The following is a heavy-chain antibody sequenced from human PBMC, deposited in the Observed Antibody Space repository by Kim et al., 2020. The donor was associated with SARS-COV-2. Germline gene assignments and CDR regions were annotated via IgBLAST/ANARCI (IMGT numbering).Heavy chain of an antibody. J-gene: IGHJ3*02. CDR2: INPNSGGT. D-gene: IGHD3-10*01. CDR3: AREGGAPIWFGDGFNAFDI. V-gene: IGHV1-2*05. CDR1: GYTFTGYY. Sequence: ASVKVSCKASGYTFTGYYMHWVRQAPGQGLEWMGRINPNSGGTNYAQKFQGRVTMTRDTSISTAYMELSRLRSDDTVVYYCAREGGAPIWFGDGFNAFDIWGQGTMVTVSS.